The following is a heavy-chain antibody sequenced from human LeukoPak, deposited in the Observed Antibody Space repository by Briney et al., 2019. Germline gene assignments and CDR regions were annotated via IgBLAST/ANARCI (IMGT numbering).Heavy chain of an antibody. V-gene: IGHV1-8*01. CDR1: GYTFTSYD. CDR2: MNPNSGNT. Sequence: VASVKVSCKASGYTFTSYDINWVRQATGQGLEWMGWMNPNSGNTGYVQKFQGRVTMTRNTSISTAYMYLSNLRSEGTDVYYCVRVGGSGSYRRDYWGQGTLVTVPS. J-gene: IGHJ4*02. D-gene: IGHD3-10*01. CDR3: VRVGGSGSYRRDY.